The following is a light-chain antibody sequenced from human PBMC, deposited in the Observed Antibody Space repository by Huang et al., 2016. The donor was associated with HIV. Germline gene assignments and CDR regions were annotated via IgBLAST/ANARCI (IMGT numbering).Light chain of an antibody. CDR3: QQYNNWPRT. V-gene: IGKV3-15*01. CDR1: QSVSSN. J-gene: IGKJ1*01. Sequence: EIVMTQSPATLSVSPGERATLSCRGSQSVSSNLAWYQQKPGQAPRLLIYGASTRATGVPARFSGSGSGAEFTLAISSLQSEDFVIYYCQQYNNWPRTFGQGTRVEI. CDR2: GAS.